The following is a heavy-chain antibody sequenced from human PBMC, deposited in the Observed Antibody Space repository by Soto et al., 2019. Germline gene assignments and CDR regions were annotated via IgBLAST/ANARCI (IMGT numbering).Heavy chain of an antibody. Sequence: QVQLVESGGGLVKPGGSLRLSCAASGFTFSDYYMSWIRQAPGKGLEWFSYISSSGSTIYYADSVKGRFTISRDNAKNSLYLQRNSLRAEDTAVYYCARENNVVRYFWYFDLWGRGTLVTVSS. D-gene: IGHD3-10*01. V-gene: IGHV3-11*01. CDR2: ISSSGSTI. CDR3: ARENNVVRYFWYFDL. CDR1: GFTFSDYY. J-gene: IGHJ2*01.